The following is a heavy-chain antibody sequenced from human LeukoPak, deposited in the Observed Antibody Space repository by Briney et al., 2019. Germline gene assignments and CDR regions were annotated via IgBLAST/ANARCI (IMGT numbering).Heavy chain of an antibody. V-gene: IGHV1-2*02. CDR1: GYTFTGYC. CDR2: INPKSGGT. D-gene: IGHD6-19*01. J-gene: IGHJ4*02. CDR3: ARDLGISGWYAPPLGYFDY. Sequence: ASVRISCKASGYTFTGYCMHWVRQAPGQGLEWMGWINPKSGGTNYAQKFQGRVTMTRDTSISTTYMELSRLRSDDTAVYYCARDLGISGWYAPPLGYFDYWGQGTLVTVSS.